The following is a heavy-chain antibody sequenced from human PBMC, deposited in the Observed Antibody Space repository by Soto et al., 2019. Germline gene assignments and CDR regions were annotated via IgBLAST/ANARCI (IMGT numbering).Heavy chain of an antibody. CDR1: GDTFSSYA. J-gene: IGHJ6*04. CDR3: AIVEDCSSHSCSPPGNYYYGMVV. Sequence: SVKVSCKASGDTFSSYAISWVRQAPGQWLEWMGGIIPIFGTANYAQKVQGRVTITAAESTSTAYMELSSLRSEDTAVYYCAIVEDCSSHSCSPPGNYYYGMVVWGEGATVNASS. D-gene: IGHD2-2*01. V-gene: IGHV1-69*13. CDR2: IIPIFGTA.